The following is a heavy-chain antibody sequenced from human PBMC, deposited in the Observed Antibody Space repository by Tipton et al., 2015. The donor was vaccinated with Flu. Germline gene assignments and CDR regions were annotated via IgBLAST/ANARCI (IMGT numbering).Heavy chain of an antibody. CDR1: GDSISYCY. CDR3: ARDRGWPASLDS. V-gene: IGHV4-59*01. D-gene: IGHD3-10*01. Sequence: TLSLTCSVSGDSISYCYWNWIRQPPGKRLEWIGFVYYTGSTAYNPSLRSRVTISVDRSKNQFSLKLTSLTAADTAVYYCARDRGWPASLDSWGQGIPVTVSS. J-gene: IGHJ4*02. CDR2: VYYTGST.